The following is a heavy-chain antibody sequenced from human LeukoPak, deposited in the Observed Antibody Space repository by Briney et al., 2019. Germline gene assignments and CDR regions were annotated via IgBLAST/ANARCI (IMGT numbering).Heavy chain of an antibody. CDR2: ISSSSSYI. J-gene: IGHJ4*02. CDR3: AREGAYYGSGSPDY. CDR1: GFTFSSYS. Sequence: PGGSLRLSCAASGFTFSSYSMNWVRQAPGKGLEWVSSISSSSSYIYYADSVKGRFTISRDNAKNSLYLQMNSLRTEDTAVYYRAREGAYYGSGSPDYWGQGTLVTVSS. D-gene: IGHD3-10*01. V-gene: IGHV3-21*01.